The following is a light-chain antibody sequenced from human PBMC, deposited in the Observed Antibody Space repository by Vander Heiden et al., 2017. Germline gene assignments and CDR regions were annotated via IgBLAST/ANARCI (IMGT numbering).Light chain of an antibody. V-gene: IGLV3-1*01. CDR1: KLEDKY. J-gene: IGLJ2*01. CDR3: QAWDSSVI. Sequence: SYELTQPPSVSVSPGQTASITCSGYKLEDKYTSWYQQKPGQSPILVIYRDTTRPSGIPDRFSGSNSGDTATLTISGTQAMDEADYYCQAWDSSVIFGGGTKLTVL. CDR2: RDT.